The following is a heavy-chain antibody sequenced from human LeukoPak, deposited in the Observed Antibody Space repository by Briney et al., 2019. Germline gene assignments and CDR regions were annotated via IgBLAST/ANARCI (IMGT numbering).Heavy chain of an antibody. Sequence: SQTLSLTCAVSGGSISSGAYSWSWIRQPPGKGLEWIGFIYHSGSTYYNPSLKSRVTISVDRSKNQFSLKLSSVTAADTAVYYCASAAYCSGGSCYRGFQHWGQGTLDTVSS. V-gene: IGHV4-30-2*01. J-gene: IGHJ1*01. D-gene: IGHD2-15*01. CDR2: IYHSGST. CDR1: GGSISSGAYS. CDR3: ASAAYCSGGSCYRGFQH.